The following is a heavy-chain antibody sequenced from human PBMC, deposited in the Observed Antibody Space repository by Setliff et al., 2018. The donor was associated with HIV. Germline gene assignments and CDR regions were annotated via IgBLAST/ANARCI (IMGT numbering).Heavy chain of an antibody. CDR1: GGSMSSSSYY. Sequence: SETLSLTCTVSGGSMSSSSYYWGWIRQPPGKGLEWIGSIYYSGSTYYNPSLKSRVTISVDTSKNQFSLKLSSVTAADAAVFYCARGSQWELLPYFDYWGQGTLVTVSS. J-gene: IGHJ4*02. CDR3: ARGSQWELLPYFDY. D-gene: IGHD1-26*01. V-gene: IGHV4-39*07. CDR2: IYYSGST.